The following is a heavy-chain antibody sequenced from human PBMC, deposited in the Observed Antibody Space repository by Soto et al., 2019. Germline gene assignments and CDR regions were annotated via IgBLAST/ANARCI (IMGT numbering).Heavy chain of an antibody. D-gene: IGHD4-17*01. Sequence: QVQLQESGPGLVKPSENLSVTCTVSGGSVSSDSYYWSWIRQPPGKGQEWIGYIYYSGSTNYNPSLKSRVTISVDTSKNQFSLKLSSVTAADTAVYYYARQIRWPGGLFDYWGQGPLVAVSS. CDR1: GGSVSSDSYY. CDR3: ARQIRWPGGLFDY. CDR2: IYYSGST. J-gene: IGHJ4*02. V-gene: IGHV4-61*01.